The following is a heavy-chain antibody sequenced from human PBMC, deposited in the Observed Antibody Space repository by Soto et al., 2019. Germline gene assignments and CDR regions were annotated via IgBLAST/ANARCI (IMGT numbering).Heavy chain of an antibody. J-gene: IGHJ4*02. Sequence: QVQLVQSGAEMKKPGSSVKVSCQSSGGTFNTYAMNWVRQAPGQGPEWMGDISPMVGAANYASKFQGRVTITADESTGTSYMQLSSLTSEDTARYVCAREVQVHSPAVVYGGQGTLVTVSS. CDR1: GGTFNTYA. CDR3: AREVQVHSPAVVY. V-gene: IGHV1-69*19. D-gene: IGHD2-15*01. CDR2: ISPMVGAA.